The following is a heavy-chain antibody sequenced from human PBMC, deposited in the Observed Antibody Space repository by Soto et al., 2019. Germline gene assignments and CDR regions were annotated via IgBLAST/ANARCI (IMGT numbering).Heavy chain of an antibody. D-gene: IGHD4-17*01. CDR3: ARVMAVQAFDI. V-gene: IGHV1-3*01. CDR1: GYIFTRYG. CDR2: INAGTGQV. Sequence: ASVKVSCKASGYIFTRYGIHWVRQAPGQGLEWVGWINAGTGQVKYTQKFQGRVSITRDTSASTAYMELSSLKSEDTAVYYCARVMAVQAFDIWGQGTKVTVSS. J-gene: IGHJ3*02.